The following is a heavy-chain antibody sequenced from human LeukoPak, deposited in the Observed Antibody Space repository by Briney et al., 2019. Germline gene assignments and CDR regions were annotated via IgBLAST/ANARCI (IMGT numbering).Heavy chain of an antibody. CDR3: ARGTMFPYYFDY. V-gene: IGHV3-74*01. CDR2: INSDESST. CDR1: GFTFSSYW. Sequence: GGSLRLSCAASGFTFSSYWMHWVRQPPGKGLVWVSRINSDESSTNYADSVKGRFTISRDNAKNTLYLQMNSLRAEDTAVYYCARGTMFPYYFDYWGQGTLVTVSS. J-gene: IGHJ4*02. D-gene: IGHD3-10*02.